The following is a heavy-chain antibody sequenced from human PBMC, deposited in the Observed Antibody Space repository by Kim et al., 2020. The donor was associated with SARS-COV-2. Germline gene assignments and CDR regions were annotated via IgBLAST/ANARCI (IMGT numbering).Heavy chain of an antibody. V-gene: IGHV3-23*01. Sequence: GGSLRLSCAASGFTFRSYAMSWVRQAPGKGLEWVSAISGSGGSTYYADSVKGRFTISRDSSKNTLWLQMNSLRAEDTAVYYCAKVGSSWSDNYFDYWGQGTLVTVSS. CDR2: ISGSGGST. D-gene: IGHD6-13*01. CDR3: AKVGSSWSDNYFDY. CDR1: GFTFRSYA. J-gene: IGHJ4*02.